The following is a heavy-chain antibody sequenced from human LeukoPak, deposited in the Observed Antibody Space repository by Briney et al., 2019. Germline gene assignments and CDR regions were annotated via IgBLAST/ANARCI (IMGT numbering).Heavy chain of an antibody. D-gene: IGHD4-17*01. J-gene: IGHJ4*02. V-gene: IGHV3-30*18. CDR2: ISYDGSNK. CDR1: GFTFSSYG. CDR3: AKDHGGLYGATLPDY. Sequence: PGRSLRLSCAASGFTFSSYGMHWVRQAPGKGLEWVAVISYDGSNKYYADSVKGRFTISRDNSKSTLYLQMNSLRAEDTAVYYCAKDHGGLYGATLPDYRGQGTLVTVSS.